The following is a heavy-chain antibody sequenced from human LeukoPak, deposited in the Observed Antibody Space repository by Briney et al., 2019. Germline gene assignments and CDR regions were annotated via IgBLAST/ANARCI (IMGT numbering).Heavy chain of an antibody. D-gene: IGHD2/OR15-2a*01. CDR3: ARRVYPYYFDS. J-gene: IGHJ4*02. Sequence: PSETLSLTXAVSGYSISSGYYWGWIRQPPGKGLEWIGTIFHSGTTYYNPSLKSRVTISVDTSKNQFSLKLSSVTAADTAVYYCARRVYPYYFDSWGQGTLVTVSS. CDR1: GYSISSGYY. V-gene: IGHV4-38-2*01. CDR2: IFHSGTT.